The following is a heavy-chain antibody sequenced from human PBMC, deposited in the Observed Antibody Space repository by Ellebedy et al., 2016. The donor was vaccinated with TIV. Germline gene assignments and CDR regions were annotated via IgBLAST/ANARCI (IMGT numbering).Heavy chain of an antibody. J-gene: IGHJ3*01. CDR3: ARVKSGTDAFDV. Sequence: SETLSLTCAVYGGSFSGYYWSWIRQPPGKGLEWMGEINHSGSTNYNPSLKSRVTISVDTSKKQFSLKLSSVTAADTAVYYCARVKSGTDAFDVWGQGTMVTVSS. CDR1: GGSFSGYY. D-gene: IGHD1-1*01. V-gene: IGHV4-34*01. CDR2: INHSGST.